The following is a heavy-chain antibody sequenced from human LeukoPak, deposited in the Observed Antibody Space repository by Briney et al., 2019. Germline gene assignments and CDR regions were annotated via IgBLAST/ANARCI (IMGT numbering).Heavy chain of an antibody. Sequence: SETLSLTCAVYGGSFSGYYWSWIRQPPGKGLEWIGEINHSGSTNYNPSLKSRVTISVDTSKNQFSLKLSSVTAADTAVYYRARRTEGLAYYDFWSGYLDYWGQGTLVTVSS. V-gene: IGHV4-34*01. D-gene: IGHD3-3*01. CDR2: INHSGST. CDR1: GGSFSGYY. J-gene: IGHJ4*02. CDR3: ARRTEGLAYYDFWSGYLDY.